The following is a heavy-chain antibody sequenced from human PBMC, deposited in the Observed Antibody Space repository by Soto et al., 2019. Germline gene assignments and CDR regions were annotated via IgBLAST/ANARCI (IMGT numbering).Heavy chain of an antibody. CDR1: GDSFSRST. CDR2: FIPMLGIA. J-gene: IGHJ4*02. V-gene: IGHV1-69*02. Sequence: ASVKVSCKASGDSFSRSTFSWVRQAPGQGLEWMGRFIPMLGIANYAQTFQGRVTITRDTSASTAYMELSSLRSEDTAVYYCARGGPPIDYWGQGTLVTVSS. CDR3: ARGGPPIDY. D-gene: IGHD3-16*01.